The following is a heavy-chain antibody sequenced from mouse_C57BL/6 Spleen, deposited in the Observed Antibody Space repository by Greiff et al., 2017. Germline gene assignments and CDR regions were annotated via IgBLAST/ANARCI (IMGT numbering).Heavy chain of an antibody. CDR1: GYSITSGYY. CDR3: ARFITTVYFDY. D-gene: IGHD1-1*01. V-gene: IGHV3-6*01. J-gene: IGHJ2*01. Sequence: DVQLQESGPGLVKPSQSLSLTCSVTGYSITSGYYWNWIRQFPGNKLEWMGYISYDGSNNYNPSLKNRISITRDTSKNQFFLKLNSVTTEDTATYYCARFITTVYFDYWGQGTTLTVSS. CDR2: ISYDGSN.